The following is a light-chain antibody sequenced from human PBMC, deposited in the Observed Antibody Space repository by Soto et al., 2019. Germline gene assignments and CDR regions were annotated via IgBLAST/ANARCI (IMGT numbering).Light chain of an antibody. J-gene: IGLJ2*01. CDR2: DNN. CDR3: GTWDSSLSVVV. V-gene: IGLV1-51*01. Sequence: QSALTQPASVSGSPGQSITISCTGTSSDVGAYNFVSWYQHHPGRAPKLIIYDNNKRPSGIPDRFSGSKSGTSATLGITGLQTGDEADYYCGTWDSSLSVVVFGGGTKLTVL. CDR1: SSDVGAYNF.